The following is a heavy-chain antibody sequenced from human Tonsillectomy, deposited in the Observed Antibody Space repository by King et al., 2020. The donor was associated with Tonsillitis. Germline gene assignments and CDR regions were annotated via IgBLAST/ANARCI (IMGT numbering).Heavy chain of an antibody. V-gene: IGHV4-59*01. Sequence: QLQESGPGLVKPSETLSLTCTVSGGSISSYYWNWIRQPPGKGLEWIGYIYFSGRTNYNPSLKSRVTISVDTSKNQFSLKLTSVTAADTAVYYCARGGGSGYDWRDYYYMDVWGKGTTVTVSS. CDR2: IYFSGRT. D-gene: IGHD5-12*01. CDR3: ARGGGSGYDWRDYYYMDV. J-gene: IGHJ6*03. CDR1: GGSISSYY.